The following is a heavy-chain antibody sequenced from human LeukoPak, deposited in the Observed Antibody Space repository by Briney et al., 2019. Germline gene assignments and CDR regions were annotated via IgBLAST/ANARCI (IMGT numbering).Heavy chain of an antibody. CDR1: GGTFSSYA. V-gene: IGHV1-69*13. D-gene: IGHD3-9*01. CDR2: IIPIFGTA. J-gene: IGHJ4*02. Sequence: GASVKVSCKASGGTFSSYAISWVRQAPGQGLEWMGGIIPIFGTANYAQKFQGRVTITADESTSTAYMELSSLRSEDTAVYYCAREKGALDWSVPPFDYWGQGTLVTVSS. CDR3: AREKGALDWSVPPFDY.